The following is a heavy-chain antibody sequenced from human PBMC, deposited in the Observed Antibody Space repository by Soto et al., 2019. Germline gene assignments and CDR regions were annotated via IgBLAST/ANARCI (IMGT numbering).Heavy chain of an antibody. CDR2: IYYSGST. CDR3: ARGLSVTLFDN. Sequence: QVQLQGSGPGLVKPSQTLSLTCTVSGGSISTGGYYWTWIRQHPGKGLEWIGYIYYSGSTYYNPSLKSRVTISVDTSKNQFSLKLSSVTAAHTAVYYCARGLSVTLFDNWAQGTLVTVSS. J-gene: IGHJ4*02. CDR1: GGSISTGGYY. D-gene: IGHD4-17*01. V-gene: IGHV4-31*03.